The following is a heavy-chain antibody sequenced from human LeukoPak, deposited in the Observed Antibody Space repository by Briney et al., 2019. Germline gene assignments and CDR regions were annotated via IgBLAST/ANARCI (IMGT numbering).Heavy chain of an antibody. Sequence: KASETLSLTCAVYGGSFSGSYWTWIRQAPGKGLEWIGEINHSGSTTYNPSLNNRVTISVDTSKNQFSLKLSSVTAADTAVYYCARPRYGSGSLDSWGQGTLVTVSS. D-gene: IGHD3-10*01. CDR3: ARPRYGSGSLDS. V-gene: IGHV4-34*01. J-gene: IGHJ4*02. CDR2: INHSGST. CDR1: GGSFSGSY.